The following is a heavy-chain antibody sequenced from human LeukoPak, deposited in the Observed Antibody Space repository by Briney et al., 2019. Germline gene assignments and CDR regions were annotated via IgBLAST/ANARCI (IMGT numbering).Heavy chain of an antibody. CDR1: GFTFTNAW. J-gene: IGHJ4*02. CDR3: TTDLGLTMIRGVIVY. CDR2: IKSKGDGEAT. Sequence: PEGSLRLSCAASGFTFTNAWMTWVRQAPGKGLEWVGRIKSKGDGEATDYAAPVKGRFSMSRDDSKATMYLQMYSLEAEDTAVYYCTTDLGLTMIRGVIVYWGQGALVTVSS. D-gene: IGHD3-10*01. V-gene: IGHV3-15*01.